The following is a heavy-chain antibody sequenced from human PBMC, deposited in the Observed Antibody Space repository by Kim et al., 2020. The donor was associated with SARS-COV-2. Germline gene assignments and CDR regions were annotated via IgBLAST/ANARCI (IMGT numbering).Heavy chain of an antibody. Sequence: ASVKVSCKASGYSFTSYNMHWVRQAPGQGLEWMGWMSTGSDNTKYSQKLQGRVTFTRDTSANTAYMELSSLTSEDTAVYYCSREQLYVNSYFPAYWGQGTLVTVSS. CDR2: MSTGSDNT. D-gene: IGHD1-1*01. J-gene: IGHJ4*02. V-gene: IGHV1-3*04. CDR3: SREQLYVNSYFPAY. CDR1: GYSFTSYN.